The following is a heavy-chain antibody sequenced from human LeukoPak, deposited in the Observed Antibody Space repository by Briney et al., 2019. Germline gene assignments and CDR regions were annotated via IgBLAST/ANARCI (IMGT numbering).Heavy chain of an antibody. D-gene: IGHD3-22*01. CDR2: ISAYNGNT. Sequence: GASVKVYCKASGYTFTSYGISWVRQAPGQGLEWMGWISAYNGNTNYAQKLQGRVTMTTDTSTSTAYMELRSLRSDDTAVYYCARITPYYYDSSGYSYWGQGTLVTVSS. CDR3: ARITPYYYDSSGYSY. CDR1: GYTFTSYG. J-gene: IGHJ4*02. V-gene: IGHV1-18*01.